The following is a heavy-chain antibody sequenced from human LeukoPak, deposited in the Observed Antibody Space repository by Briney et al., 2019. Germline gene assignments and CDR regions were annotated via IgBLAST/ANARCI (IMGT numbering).Heavy chain of an antibody. D-gene: IGHD5-12*01. CDR2: IYYSGST. CDR3: ARAYGVEATIDY. J-gene: IGHJ4*02. CDR1: GGSISSSSYY. V-gene: IGHV4-39*07. Sequence: SETLSLTCTVSGGSISSSSYYWGWIRQPPGKGLEWIGSIYYSGSTYYNPSLKSRVTISVDRSKNQFSLKLSSVTAADTAVYYCARAYGVEATIDYWGQGTLVTVSS.